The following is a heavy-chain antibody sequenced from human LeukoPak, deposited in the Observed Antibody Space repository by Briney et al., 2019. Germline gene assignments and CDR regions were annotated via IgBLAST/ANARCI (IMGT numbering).Heavy chain of an antibody. Sequence: GGSLRLSCAASGFTFDDYAMHWVRQAPGKGPEWVSYVTANGGGTYYADSVKGRFVISRDNSKNTLYLQMNSLRAEDTAVYYCANLVAGDDYWGQGTLVTVSS. CDR2: VTANGGGT. D-gene: IGHD2-2*01. V-gene: IGHV3-23*01. CDR3: ANLVAGDDY. CDR1: GFTFDDYA. J-gene: IGHJ4*02.